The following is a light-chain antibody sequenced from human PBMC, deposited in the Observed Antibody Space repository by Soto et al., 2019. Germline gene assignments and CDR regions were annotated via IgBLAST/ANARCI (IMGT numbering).Light chain of an antibody. V-gene: IGLV1-40*01. CDR1: SSNIGSTYD. J-gene: IGLJ1*01. CDR2: GNT. CDR3: QSYDDSLSVHYV. Sequence: QSVLTQPPSVSGAPGQRVTISCTGSSSNIGSTYDVQWYQQLPGTAPKLLIHGNTDRPSGVPDRFSGSKSGTSASLAITGLQEDDEAAYYCQSYDDSLSVHYVFGAGTKVTVL.